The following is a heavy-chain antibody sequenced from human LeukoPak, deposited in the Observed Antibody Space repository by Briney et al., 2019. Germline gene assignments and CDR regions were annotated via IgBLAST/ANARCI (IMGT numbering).Heavy chain of an antibody. V-gene: IGHV1-2*02. CDR2: INPNSGGT. Sequence: ASVKVSCKASGYTFTGYYMHWVRQAPGQGLEWMGWINPNSGGTNYAQKFQGRVTMTTDTSTSTAYMELRSLRSDDTAVYYCARDRWFGRGVEYYFDYWGQGTLVTVSS. J-gene: IGHJ4*02. D-gene: IGHD3-10*01. CDR3: ARDRWFGRGVEYYFDY. CDR1: GYTFTGYY.